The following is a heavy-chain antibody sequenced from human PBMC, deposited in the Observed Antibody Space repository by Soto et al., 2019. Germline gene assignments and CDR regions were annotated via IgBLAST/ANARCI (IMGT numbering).Heavy chain of an antibody. V-gene: IGHV6-1*01. CDR1: GDSLSSNSPA. Sequence: SQTLSLPSALPGDSLSSNSPAWNWIRQSPASGIEWLGRTSYRSKWYKQYAASVRSRLTINPDTSTNQFSLQLNSVSPEETAVYYCARGRGMVRGVIMVRKIDYYYYSGMDVWGQGTTVTVSS. D-gene: IGHD3-10*01. CDR2: TSYRSKWYK. CDR3: ARGRGMVRGVIMVRKIDYYYYSGMDV. J-gene: IGHJ6*02.